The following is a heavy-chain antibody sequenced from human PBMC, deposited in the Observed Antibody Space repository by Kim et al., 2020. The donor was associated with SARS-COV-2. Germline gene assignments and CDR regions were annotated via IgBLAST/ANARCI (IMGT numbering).Heavy chain of an antibody. D-gene: IGHD3-10*01. CDR1: GYTFTSYY. CDR2: INPSGGST. V-gene: IGHV1-46*01. J-gene: IGHJ4*02. Sequence: ASVKVSCQAPGYTFTSYYIHWVRQAPGQGLEWVGIINPSGGSTTYAQKLQGRVTMTRDTSTSTVYMELSSLRSDDTAVYHCARDPGAQPFDFWGQGTLVTVSS. CDR3: ARDPGAQPFDF.